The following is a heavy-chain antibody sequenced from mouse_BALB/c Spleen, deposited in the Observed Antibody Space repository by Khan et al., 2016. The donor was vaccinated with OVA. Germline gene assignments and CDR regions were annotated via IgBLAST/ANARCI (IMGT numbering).Heavy chain of an antibody. Sequence: EVQLVESGGDLVKPEGSLKLSCAASGFTFSTYGTSWVRQTPDKRLEWVATISSGGSYTYYPASVQGRFTISRDNAKNTLYLQMSSLKSEDTAMFYCARLAYYYDSEGFAYWGQGTLVTVSA. CDR1: GFTFSTYG. V-gene: IGHV5-6*01. CDR3: ARLAYYYDSEGFAY. J-gene: IGHJ3*01. D-gene: IGHD1-1*01. CDR2: ISSGGSYT.